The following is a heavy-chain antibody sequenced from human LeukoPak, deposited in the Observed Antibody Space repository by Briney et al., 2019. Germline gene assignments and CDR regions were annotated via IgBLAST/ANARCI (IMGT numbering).Heavy chain of an antibody. D-gene: IGHD3-10*01. J-gene: IGHJ4*02. CDR3: ARRRGVTFGDFDY. CDR2: ISSSSSYI. V-gene: IGHV3-21*04. CDR1: GFTLSSYW. Sequence: GGSLRLSCAASGFTLSSYWMSWVRQAPGKGLEWVSSISSSSSYIYYADSVKGRFTISRDNAKNSLYLQMNSLRAEDTVVYYCARRRGVTFGDFDYWGQGTLVTVSS.